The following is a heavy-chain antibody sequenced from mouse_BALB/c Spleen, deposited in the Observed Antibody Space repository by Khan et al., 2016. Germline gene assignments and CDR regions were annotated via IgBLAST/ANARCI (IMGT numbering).Heavy chain of an antibody. J-gene: IGHJ4*01. CDR1: GYTFNNYW. CDR3: ARAWYSMDY. Sequence: QVQLKQSGAELMKPGASVKISCKATGYTFNNYWIEWVKQRPGHGLEWIGDILPGSGNSNYNENLKGKATFTADTSSNQVLLQLSSLKSEDSAVYYCARAWYSMDYLGQGPSVTVSS. CDR2: ILPGSGNS. V-gene: IGHV1-9*01.